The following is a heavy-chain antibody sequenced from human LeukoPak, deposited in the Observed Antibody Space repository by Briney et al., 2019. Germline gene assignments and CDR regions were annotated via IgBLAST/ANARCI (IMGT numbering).Heavy chain of an antibody. D-gene: IGHD6-19*01. CDR1: GFTFSSYD. Sequence: GGSLRLSRAASGFTFSSYDMHWVRQATGKGLEWVSAIGTAGDTYYPGSVKGRFTISRENAKNSLYLQMNSLRAGDTAVYYCAREMGVKLGAVADYWYFDLWGRGTLVTVSS. CDR2: IGTAGDT. V-gene: IGHV3-13*01. CDR3: AREMGVKLGAVADYWYFDL. J-gene: IGHJ2*01.